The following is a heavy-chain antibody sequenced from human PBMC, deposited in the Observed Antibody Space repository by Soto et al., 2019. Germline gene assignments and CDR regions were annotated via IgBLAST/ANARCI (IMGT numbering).Heavy chain of an antibody. CDR1: GGSISSSSYY. Sequence: QLQLQESGPGLVKPSETLSLTCTVSGGSISSSSYYWGWIRQPPGKGLEWIGSIYYSGSTYYNPSLQSRVTISVDTSKNQFSLKLSSVTAADTAVYYCARQDTVTTRNFDSWGQGTLVTVSS. CDR2: IYYSGST. CDR3: ARQDTVTTRNFDS. V-gene: IGHV4-39*01. J-gene: IGHJ4*02. D-gene: IGHD4-17*01.